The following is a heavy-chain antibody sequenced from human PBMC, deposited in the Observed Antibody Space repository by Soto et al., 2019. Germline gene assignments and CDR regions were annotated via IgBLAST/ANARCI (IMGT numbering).Heavy chain of an antibody. V-gene: IGHV1-69*13. D-gene: IGHD2-2*01. J-gene: IGHJ6*02. CDR2: IIPIFGTA. Sequence: SVKVSCKASGGTFSSYAISWVRQAPGQGLEWMGGIIPIFGTANYAQKFQGRVTITADESTSTAYMELSSLRSEDTAVYYCARVIGDIVVVPAATDYYYYGMDVWGQGTTVTVSS. CDR3: ARVIGDIVVVPAATDYYYYGMDV. CDR1: GGTFSSYA.